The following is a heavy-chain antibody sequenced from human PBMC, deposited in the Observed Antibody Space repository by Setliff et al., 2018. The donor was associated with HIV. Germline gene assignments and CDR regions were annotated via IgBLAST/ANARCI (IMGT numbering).Heavy chain of an antibody. CDR1: GFRINNYD. J-gene: IGHJ4*02. CDR3: ARAFSGYYFDY. D-gene: IGHD3-3*01. Sequence: PGGSLRLSCAASGFRINNYDMNWVRQAPGKGLEWISHISSSGETIYYADSVRGRFTISRDNAENSLYLQMISLRAEDTAVYYCARAFSGYYFDYWGQGTLVTVSS. V-gene: IGHV3-48*03. CDR2: ISSSGETI.